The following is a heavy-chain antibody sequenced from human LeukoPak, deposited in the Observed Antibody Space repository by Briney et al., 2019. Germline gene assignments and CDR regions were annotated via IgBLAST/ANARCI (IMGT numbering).Heavy chain of an antibody. D-gene: IGHD3-3*01. CDR3: ARGERFYAFDI. CDR1: GGAISSYH. Sequence: PSETLSLTCTVSGGAISSYHWSWIRQPAGKGLEWIGRIYTSGSTNYNPSLKSRVTMSVDTSKNQFSLKLSSVTAADTAVYYCARGERFYAFDIWGQGTMVTVSS. V-gene: IGHV4-4*07. J-gene: IGHJ3*02. CDR2: IYTSGST.